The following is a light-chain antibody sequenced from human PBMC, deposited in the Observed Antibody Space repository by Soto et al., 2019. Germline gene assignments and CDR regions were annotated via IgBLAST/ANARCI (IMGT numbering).Light chain of an antibody. CDR1: QGISST. V-gene: IGKV1-13*02. CDR2: GAS. Sequence: AIQLTQSPSSLSASVGDRVTITCRASQGISSTLAWYQQRPGKTPRLLIYGASSLQSGVPSRFSGSGSGTDFILTISSLQPEDFATYYCQQYKSYPLTFGQGIRLEIK. J-gene: IGKJ5*01. CDR3: QQYKSYPLT.